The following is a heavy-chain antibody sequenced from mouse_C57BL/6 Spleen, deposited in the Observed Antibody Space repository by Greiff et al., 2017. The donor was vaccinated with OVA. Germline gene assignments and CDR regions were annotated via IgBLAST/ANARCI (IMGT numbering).Heavy chain of an antibody. J-gene: IGHJ4*01. Sequence: VQLKESGAELVRPGASVKLSCTASGFNIKDYYMHWVKQRPEQGLEWIGRIDPEDGDTEYAPKFQGKATMTADTSSNTAYLQLSSLTSEDTAVYYCTVTTVVAPYYYAMDYWGQGTSVTVSS. V-gene: IGHV14-1*01. CDR2: IDPEDGDT. CDR3: TVTTVVAPYYYAMDY. CDR1: GFNIKDYY. D-gene: IGHD1-1*01.